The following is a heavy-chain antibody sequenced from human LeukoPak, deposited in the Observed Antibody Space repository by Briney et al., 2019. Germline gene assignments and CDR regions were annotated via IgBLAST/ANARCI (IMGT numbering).Heavy chain of an antibody. D-gene: IGHD2/OR15-2a*01. J-gene: IGHJ4*02. CDR1: GGSISSSNYY. V-gene: IGHV4-39*01. CDR3: ARHGIYPDSTLPLDY. Sequence: SETLSLTSTVSGGSISSSNYYWGWIRRPPRRGLEWIGSIYYSGSTYYNPSLKSRVTISVDTSKNRFSLKLSSVTAADTAVYYCARHGIYPDSTLPLDYWGQGTPVTVSS. CDR2: IYYSGST.